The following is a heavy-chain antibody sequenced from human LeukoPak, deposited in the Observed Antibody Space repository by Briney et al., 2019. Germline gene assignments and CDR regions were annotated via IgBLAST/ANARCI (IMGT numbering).Heavy chain of an antibody. Sequence: SETLSLTCTVYGGSFSGYYWSWIRQPPGKGLEWIGEINHSGSTNYNPSLKSRVTISVDTSKNQFSLKLSSVTAADTAVYYCARGYCSSTSCYYYYGMDVWGQGTTVTVSS. CDR2: INHSGST. D-gene: IGHD2-2*01. J-gene: IGHJ6*02. CDR3: ARGYCSSTSCYYYYGMDV. CDR1: GGSFSGYY. V-gene: IGHV4-34*01.